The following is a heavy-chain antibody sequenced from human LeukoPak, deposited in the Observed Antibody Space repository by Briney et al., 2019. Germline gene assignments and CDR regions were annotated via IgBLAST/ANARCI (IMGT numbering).Heavy chain of an antibody. V-gene: IGHV3-11*04. Sequence: GGSLRLSCAASGFTFSNYYLIWIRQAPGKGLEWVSYITSSGSATYYADSVKGRFTISRDNAKNSLYLQMDSLGAEDTAVYYCAIALNDAFDIWGQGTMVTVSS. CDR2: ITSSGSAT. CDR1: GFTFSNYY. J-gene: IGHJ3*02. CDR3: AIALNDAFDI.